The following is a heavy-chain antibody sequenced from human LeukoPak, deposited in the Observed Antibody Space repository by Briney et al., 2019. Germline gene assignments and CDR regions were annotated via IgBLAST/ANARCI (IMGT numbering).Heavy chain of an antibody. V-gene: IGHV3-53*01. CDR1: GFTVSSDY. J-gene: IGHJ4*02. CDR3: ARHDYAEY. CDR2: IHTDGIT. Sequence: GGSLRLSCAASGFTVSSDYMTWACQALGKGLEWVSVIHTDGITHYADSVKGRFTISRDKSTNTLYLQMDSLRAEDTAVYYCARHDYAEYWGQGTLVTVSS.